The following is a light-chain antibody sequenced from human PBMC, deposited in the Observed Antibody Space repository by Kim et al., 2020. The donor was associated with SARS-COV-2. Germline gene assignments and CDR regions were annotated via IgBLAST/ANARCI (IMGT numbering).Light chain of an antibody. Sequence: QSALTQPASVSGSPGQSITISCTGTSSDVGGYNYVSWYQQHPGKAPKLMIYDVSKRPSGVSNRFSGSKSGNTASLAISGLQAEDEADYYCSSYTSSSTPYVVGTGTKVTVL. V-gene: IGLV2-14*01. CDR1: SSDVGGYNY. J-gene: IGLJ1*01. CDR2: DVS. CDR3: SSYTSSSTPYV.